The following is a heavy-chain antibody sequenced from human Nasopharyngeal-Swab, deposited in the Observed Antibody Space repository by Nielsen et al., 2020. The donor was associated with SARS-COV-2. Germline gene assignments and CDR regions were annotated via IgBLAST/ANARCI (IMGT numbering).Heavy chain of an antibody. Sequence: GESLKISCAASGFTISRYWMLWVRHAPGKGLVWVSRLHSDGSGTTYADSVRGRFTISRDNAKNTLYLQMNSLRAEDTAVYYCARGGDGYSMEYWGQGTLVTVSS. CDR3: ARGGDGYSMEY. CDR2: LHSDGSGT. CDR1: GFTISRYW. J-gene: IGHJ1*01. D-gene: IGHD5-24*01. V-gene: IGHV3-74*01.